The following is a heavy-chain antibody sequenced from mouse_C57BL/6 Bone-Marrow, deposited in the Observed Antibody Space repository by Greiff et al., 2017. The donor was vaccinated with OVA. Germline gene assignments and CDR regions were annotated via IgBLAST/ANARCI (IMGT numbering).Heavy chain of an antibody. J-gene: IGHJ2*01. Sequence: EVQLQQSGPVLVKPGASVKMSCKASGYTFTDYYMNWVKQSHGKSLEWIGVINPYNGGTSSNQKFKGKATLTVDKSSSTAYMELNSLTSEDSAVYYGALTTVEDEYWGQGTTLTGSS. CDR1: GYTFTDYY. CDR2: INPYNGGT. V-gene: IGHV1-19*01. D-gene: IGHD1-1*01. CDR3: ALTTVEDEY.